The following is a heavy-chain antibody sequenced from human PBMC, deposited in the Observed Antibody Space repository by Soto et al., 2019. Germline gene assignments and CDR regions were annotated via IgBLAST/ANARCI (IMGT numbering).Heavy chain of an antibody. V-gene: IGHV3-23*01. Sequence: GGSLSLSCAASGFTFSSYAMSWVRQAPGKGLEWVSAISGSGGSTYYADSVKGRFTISRDNSKNTLYLQMNSLRAEDTAVYYCAKEALKYSSSWLGLRYYFDYWGQGTLVTVSS. CDR1: GFTFSSYA. CDR3: AKEALKYSSSWLGLRYYFDY. D-gene: IGHD6-13*01. J-gene: IGHJ4*02. CDR2: ISGSGGST.